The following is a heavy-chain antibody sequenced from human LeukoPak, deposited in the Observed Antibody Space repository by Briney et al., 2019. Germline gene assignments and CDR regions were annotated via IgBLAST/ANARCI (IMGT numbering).Heavy chain of an antibody. CDR2: IKQDGSEK. D-gene: IGHD3-22*01. J-gene: IGHJ4*02. Sequence: GGSLRLSCAASGFTFSSYWMGWVRQAPGMGLEWVANIKQDGSEKYYADSVKGRFTISRDNSKNTLYLQMNSLRAEDTAVYYCAADYYYYDSSGPWGYWGQGTLVTVSS. V-gene: IGHV3-7*01. CDR1: GFTFSSYW. CDR3: AADYYYYDSSGPWGY.